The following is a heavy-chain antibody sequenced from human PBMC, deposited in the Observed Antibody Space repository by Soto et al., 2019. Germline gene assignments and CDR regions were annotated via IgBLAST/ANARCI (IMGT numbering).Heavy chain of an antibody. D-gene: IGHD4-17*01. CDR2: ISAYMGNT. V-gene: IGHV1-18*01. Sequence: QVQLVQSGAEVKKPGASVKVPCRAPGYTFTSNGISWVRQPPGQGLEGMGWISAYMGNTNYARKLQGRATMTTATSTSTAYMELRSLRSDDTAVYYCARDRGRDPYGDYGGPFDYWGQGTLVTVSS. CDR1: GYTFTSNG. J-gene: IGHJ4*02. CDR3: ARDRGRDPYGDYGGPFDY.